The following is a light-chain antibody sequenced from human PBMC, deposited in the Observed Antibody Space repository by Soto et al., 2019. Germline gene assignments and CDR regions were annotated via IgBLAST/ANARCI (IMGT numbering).Light chain of an antibody. V-gene: IGLV3-9*01. J-gene: IGLJ2*01. CDR2: RDS. CDR1: NIGSKN. Sequence: SYELTQPLSVSVALGQTARITCGGNNIGSKNVHWYQQKAGQAPVVVIYRDSNRPSGIPERFSGSNSGNTATLTISRAQAGDEADYYCQVWDSSTGGVFGGGTKVTVL. CDR3: QVWDSSTGGV.